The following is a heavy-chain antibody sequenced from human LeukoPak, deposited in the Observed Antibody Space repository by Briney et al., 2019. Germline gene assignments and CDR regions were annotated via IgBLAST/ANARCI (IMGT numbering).Heavy chain of an antibody. J-gene: IGHJ4*02. Sequence: SETLSLTCAVYGGSFSGYYWSWIPQPPGKGLEWIGEINHSGSTNYNPSLKSRVTISVDTSKNQFSLKLSSVTAADTAVYYCARPFEAGDNYWGQGTLVTVSS. D-gene: IGHD6-13*01. CDR1: GGSFSGYY. CDR3: ARPFEAGDNY. V-gene: IGHV4-34*01. CDR2: INHSGST.